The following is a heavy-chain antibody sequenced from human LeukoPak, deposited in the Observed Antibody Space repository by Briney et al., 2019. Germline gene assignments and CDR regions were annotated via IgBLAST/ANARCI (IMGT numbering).Heavy chain of an antibody. Sequence: PGGSLRLSCAASGFTFSSYAMNWVRQAPGKGLEWVSAISGSGGSTYYADSVKSRFTISRVNSKNTLYLQMNSLRAEDTAVYYCAKGRSTPAYFDYWGQGTLVTVSS. D-gene: IGHD2-2*01. CDR2: ISGSGGST. CDR1: GFTFSSYA. J-gene: IGHJ4*02. CDR3: AKGRSTPAYFDY. V-gene: IGHV3-23*01.